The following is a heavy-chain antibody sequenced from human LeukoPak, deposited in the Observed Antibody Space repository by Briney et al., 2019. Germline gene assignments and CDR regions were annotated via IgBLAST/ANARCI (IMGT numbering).Heavy chain of an antibody. CDR2: ISAYNGST. J-gene: IGHJ4*02. Sequence: ASLKVSCKASGYTFTSYAISWVRQTPGQGLEWMGWISAYNGSTNYAQKLQGRVTMTTDTSTSTAYMELRSLRSDDTAVYYCARDDDRYCSGGSCYSGGYWGQGTLVTVSS. D-gene: IGHD2-15*01. V-gene: IGHV1-18*01. CDR1: GYTFTSYA. CDR3: ARDDDRYCSGGSCYSGGY.